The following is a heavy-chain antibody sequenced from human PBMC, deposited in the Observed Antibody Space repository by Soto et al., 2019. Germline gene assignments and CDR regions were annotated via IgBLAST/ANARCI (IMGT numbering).Heavy chain of an antibody. CDR3: ARGYCTNGVCYPPPSVSANWFDP. CDR1: GGSISSYY. V-gene: IGHV4-59*01. J-gene: IGHJ5*02. D-gene: IGHD2-8*01. Sequence: PSETLSLTCTVSGGSISSYYWSWIRQPPGKGLEWIGFIYYSGSTNYNPSLKSRVTISVDTSKNQFSLKLSSVTAADTAVYYCARGYCTNGVCYPPPSVSANWFDPWGQGTLVTVSS. CDR2: IYYSGST.